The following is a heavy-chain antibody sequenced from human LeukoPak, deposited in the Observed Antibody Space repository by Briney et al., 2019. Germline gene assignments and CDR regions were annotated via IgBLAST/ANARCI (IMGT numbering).Heavy chain of an antibody. CDR1: GDSISNYY. CDR3: ASTYRY. CDR2: IYTSGST. J-gene: IGHJ4*02. D-gene: IGHD2-2*02. Sequence: PSETLSLTCTVSGDSISNYYWSWIRQPAGQGLEWIGYIYTSGSTNYNPSLKSRVTISVDTSKNQFSLKLSSVTAADTAVYYCASTYRYWGQGTLVTVSS. V-gene: IGHV4-4*09.